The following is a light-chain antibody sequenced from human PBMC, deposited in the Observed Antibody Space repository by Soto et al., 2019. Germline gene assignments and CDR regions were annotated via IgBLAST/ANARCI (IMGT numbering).Light chain of an antibody. CDR1: QGISNY. CDR2: AAS. Sequence: DIQMTQSPSSLSAPVGDRVTITCRASQGISNYLAWYQQKPGKVPKLLSYAASTLQSGVLSRFSGSGSGTDVSLTISSLQPEDVASYYCQEYNSAPRTFGQGTKVEIK. CDR3: QEYNSAPRT. J-gene: IGKJ1*01. V-gene: IGKV1-27*01.